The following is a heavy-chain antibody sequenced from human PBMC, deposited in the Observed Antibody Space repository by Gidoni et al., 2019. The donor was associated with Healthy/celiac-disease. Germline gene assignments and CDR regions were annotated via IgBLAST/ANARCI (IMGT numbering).Heavy chain of an antibody. J-gene: IGHJ4*02. V-gene: IGHV4-61*02. CDR2: IYTSGST. CDR1: GGSISSGSYY. D-gene: IGHD4-4*01. CDR3: ASSPLDSKGIFDY. Sequence: QVQLQESGPGLVKPSQTLSLTCTVSGGSISSGSYYWSWIRQPAGKGLEWIGRIYTSGSTNYNPSLKSRVTISVDTSKNQFSLKLSSVTAADTAVYYCASSPLDSKGIFDYWGQGTLVTVSS.